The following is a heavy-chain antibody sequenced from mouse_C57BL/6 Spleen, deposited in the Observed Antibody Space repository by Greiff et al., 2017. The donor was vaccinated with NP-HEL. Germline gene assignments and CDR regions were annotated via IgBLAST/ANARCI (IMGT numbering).Heavy chain of an antibody. J-gene: IGHJ4*01. Sequence: DVMLVESGGGLVKPGGSLKLSCAASGFTFSSYAMSWVRQTPEKRLEWVATISDGGSYTYYPDNVKGRFTISRDNAKNNLYLQMSHLKSEDTAMYYCASEEDDYDGYAMDYWGQGTSVTVSS. D-gene: IGHD2-4*01. CDR1: GFTFSSYA. CDR2: ISDGGSYT. V-gene: IGHV5-4*03. CDR3: ASEEDDYDGYAMDY.